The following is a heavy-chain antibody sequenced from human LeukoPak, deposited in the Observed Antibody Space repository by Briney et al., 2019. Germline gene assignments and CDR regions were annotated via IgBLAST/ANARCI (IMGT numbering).Heavy chain of an antibody. D-gene: IGHD2-15*01. CDR2: ISRSGSTK. Sequence: GGSQRLSCAASGFTFSDYNMRWFRQAPGKGLEWVSSISRSGSTKYYADSVKGRFTISRDNAKNSLFLQMNSLRAEDTAVYYCARVLRYCSGGNCYSGGLGYMDVWGKGTTVTISS. CDR3: ARVLRYCSGGNCYSGGLGYMDV. J-gene: IGHJ6*03. V-gene: IGHV3-11*01. CDR1: GFTFSDYN.